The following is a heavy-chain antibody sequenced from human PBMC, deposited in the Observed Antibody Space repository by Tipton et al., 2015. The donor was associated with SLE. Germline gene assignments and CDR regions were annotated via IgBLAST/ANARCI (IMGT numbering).Heavy chain of an antibody. CDR3: ARWVLRPARPFDI. CDR1: GGSISSSNW. J-gene: IGHJ3*02. Sequence: SLRLSCAVSGGSISSSNWWSWVRQPPGKGLEWIGEIYHSGSTNYNPSLKSRVTISVDKSKNQSSLKLSSVTAADTAVYYCARWVLRPARPFDIWGQGTMVTVSS. CDR2: IYHSGST. V-gene: IGHV4-4*02. D-gene: IGHD1-26*01.